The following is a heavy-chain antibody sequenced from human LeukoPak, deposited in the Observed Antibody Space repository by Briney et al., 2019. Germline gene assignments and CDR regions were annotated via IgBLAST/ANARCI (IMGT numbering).Heavy chain of an antibody. Sequence: GESLKISCKGSGYSFISYWIGWVRQMPGKGLEWLGIIYPGDSDTRYSPSFQGQVTISADESISTAYLQWSSLKASDTAMYFCARQNSYAFDIWGQGTMVTVSS. J-gene: IGHJ3*02. CDR1: GYSFISYW. CDR3: ARQNSYAFDI. CDR2: IYPGDSDT. V-gene: IGHV5-51*01.